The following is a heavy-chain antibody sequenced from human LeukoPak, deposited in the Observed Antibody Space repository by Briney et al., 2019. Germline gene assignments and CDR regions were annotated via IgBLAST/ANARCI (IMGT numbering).Heavy chain of an antibody. CDR1: GFSFNSDW. Sequence: GGSLRLSCAASGFSFNSDWMDWVRQAPGKGMEWVANIKNDESEKNYLDSVKGRFTISRDNAQNSLYLQMNGLIVEDTAVYYCTRRLDDWGQGALVTVSS. D-gene: IGHD3-16*01. V-gene: IGHV3-7*01. CDR3: TRRLDD. J-gene: IGHJ4*02. CDR2: IKNDESEK.